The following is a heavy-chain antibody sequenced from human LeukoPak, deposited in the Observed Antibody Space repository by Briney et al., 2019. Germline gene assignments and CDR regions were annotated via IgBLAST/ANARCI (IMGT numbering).Heavy chain of an antibody. J-gene: IGHJ4*02. CDR2: INPNSGGT. CDR1: GYTFTGYY. V-gene: IGHV1-2*02. D-gene: IGHD3-22*01. CDR3: ARDWSIGIVVARFDY. Sequence: ASVTVSCKASGYTFTGYYMHWVRQAPGQGLEWMGWINPNSGGTNYAQKFQGRVTMTRDTSISTAYMELSRLRSDDTAVYYCARDWSIGIVVARFDYWGQGTLVTVSS.